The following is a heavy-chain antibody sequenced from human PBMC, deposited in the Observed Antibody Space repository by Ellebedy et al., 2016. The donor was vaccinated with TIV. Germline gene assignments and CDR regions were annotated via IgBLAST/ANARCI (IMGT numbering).Heavy chain of an antibody. CDR1: GFIFSDYY. V-gene: IGHV3-11*01. D-gene: IGHD2-2*01. J-gene: IGHJ5*02. Sequence: GESLKISCAASGFIFSDYYMSWIRQAPGKGLECVSYISSSGGTIYYADSVQGRFTISRDNGKNSLYLQMNSLRAEDTAVYYCARDTRFIDQQYNWFDPWGQGTLVTVSS. CDR2: ISSSGGTI. CDR3: ARDTRFIDQQYNWFDP.